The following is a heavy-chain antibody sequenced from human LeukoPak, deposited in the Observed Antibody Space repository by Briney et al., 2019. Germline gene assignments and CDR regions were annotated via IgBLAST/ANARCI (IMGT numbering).Heavy chain of an antibody. Sequence: PGGSLRLSCAASGFTFSSYAMHWVRQAPGKGLEWVAVISYDGSNKYYADSVKGRFTISRDNSKNTLYLQMNSLRAEDTAVYYCARDRGCSGGSCSKGLYWGLGTLVTVSS. V-gene: IGHV3-30-3*01. CDR1: GFTFSSYA. D-gene: IGHD2-15*01. CDR2: ISYDGSNK. J-gene: IGHJ4*02. CDR3: ARDRGCSGGSCSKGLY.